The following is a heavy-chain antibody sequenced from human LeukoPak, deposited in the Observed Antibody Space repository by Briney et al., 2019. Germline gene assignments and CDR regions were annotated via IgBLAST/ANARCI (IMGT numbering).Heavy chain of an antibody. CDR2: INWNGGST. J-gene: IGHJ4*02. CDR1: GFTFDDYG. Sequence: GGSLRLSCAASGFTFDDYGMSWVRQAPGKGLEWVSGINWNGGSTGYADSVKGRFTISRDNAKNSLHLQMNSLRAEDTALYYCARDPNYYYDSSGYFPFDYWGQGTLVTVSS. D-gene: IGHD3-22*01. V-gene: IGHV3-20*04. CDR3: ARDPNYYYDSSGYFPFDY.